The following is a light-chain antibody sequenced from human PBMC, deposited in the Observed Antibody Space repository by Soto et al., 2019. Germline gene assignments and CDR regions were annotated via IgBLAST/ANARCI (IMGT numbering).Light chain of an antibody. J-gene: IGLJ1*01. CDR2: DVS. V-gene: IGLV2-14*01. CDR1: SSDVGGYNY. CDR3: SSYTSSSTLYV. Sequence: QSVLTQPASVSGSAGQAITISCTGTSSDVGGYNYVSWYQQHPGKAPKVMIHDVSNRPSGVSNRFSGSKSGNTASLTISGLQAEDEADYYCSSYTSSSTLYVFGTGTKVTVL.